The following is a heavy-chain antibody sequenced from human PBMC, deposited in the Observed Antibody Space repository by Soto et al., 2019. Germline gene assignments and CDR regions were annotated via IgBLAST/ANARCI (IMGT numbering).Heavy chain of an antibody. D-gene: IGHD3-10*01. V-gene: IGHV3-74*01. J-gene: IGHJ4*01. CDR2: VNTDGSST. Sequence: EVQLVESGGGLVQPGGSLRLSCAGSGFTFSSFWMHWVRQAPGEGLVWVSRVNTDGSSTSYAHSVKCRFTISRDNAKNTLYLQLNLLRVEDTAMYCCAKRGVDIFGLAYWGHVALVTVYS. CDR3: AKRGVDIFGLAY. CDR1: GFTFSSFW.